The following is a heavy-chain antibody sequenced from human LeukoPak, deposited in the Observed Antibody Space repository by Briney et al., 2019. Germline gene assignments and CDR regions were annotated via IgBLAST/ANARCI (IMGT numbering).Heavy chain of an antibody. J-gene: IGHJ3*02. Sequence: SDPLSLTCTVSGGSISSYYWSWIRLPPGKGLEWIGYLSKSGITNYSPSLKSRVTIFGDTSKNQFFLKLSSVTAADTAVYYCARARYVNSCYAFDIWGQGTLVTVSS. D-gene: IGHD2-2*01. V-gene: IGHV4-59*07. CDR1: GGSISSYY. CDR3: ARARYVNSCYAFDI. CDR2: LSKSGIT.